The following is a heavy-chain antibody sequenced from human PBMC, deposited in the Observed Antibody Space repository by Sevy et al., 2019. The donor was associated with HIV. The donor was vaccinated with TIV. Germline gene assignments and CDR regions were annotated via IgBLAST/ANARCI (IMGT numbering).Heavy chain of an antibody. CDR1: GFTFSSYA. J-gene: IGHJ4*02. Sequence: GGYLRLSCAASGFTFSSYAMHWVRQAPGKGLEWVAIIPHDGMNEYYADSVKGRFTISRDNSKNTLSLQMNGLTTEDTAVYYCARDPCSYGSVRFDNWGQGTLVTVSS. D-gene: IGHD5-18*01. V-gene: IGHV3-30*04. CDR2: IPHDGMNE. CDR3: ARDPCSYGSVRFDN.